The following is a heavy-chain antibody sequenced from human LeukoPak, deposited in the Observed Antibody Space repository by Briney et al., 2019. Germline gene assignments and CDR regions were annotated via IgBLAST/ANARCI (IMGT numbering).Heavy chain of an antibody. D-gene: IGHD1-26*01. Sequence: SETLSLTCTVSGYSISSNYHWGWIRQPPGKGLEWIGEINHSGSTKYNPSLKSRVTISVDTSKNQFSLNLSSVTAADTAVYYCARHGPFGSGTYFDYWGQGTLVTVSS. CDR3: ARHGPFGSGTYFDY. CDR2: INHSGST. CDR1: GYSISSNYH. V-gene: IGHV4-38-2*02. J-gene: IGHJ4*02.